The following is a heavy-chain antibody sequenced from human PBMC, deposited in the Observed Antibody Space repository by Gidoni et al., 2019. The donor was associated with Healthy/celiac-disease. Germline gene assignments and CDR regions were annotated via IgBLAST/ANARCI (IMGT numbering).Heavy chain of an antibody. D-gene: IGHD3-22*01. Sequence: QVQLQQWGAGLLQPSETLSLTCAVYGSSFSVYYWSWLPQPPGNGLEWIGEINHSGRTNYNPSLKSRVTISVDTSKNQFSLKLSSVTAADTAVYYCARRPYDSSGYYRLGAFDIWGQGTMVTVSS. CDR2: INHSGRT. V-gene: IGHV4-34*01. CDR3: ARRPYDSSGYYRLGAFDI. CDR1: GSSFSVYY. J-gene: IGHJ3*02.